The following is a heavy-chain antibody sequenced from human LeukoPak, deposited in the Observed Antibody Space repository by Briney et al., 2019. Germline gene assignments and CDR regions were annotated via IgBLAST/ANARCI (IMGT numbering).Heavy chain of an antibody. D-gene: IGHD2-8*01. Sequence: GESLKISCKGSGYSFTSYWIGRVRQMPGKGLEWMGIIYPGDSDTRYSPSFQGQVTISADKSISTAYLQWSSLKASDTAMYYCARRAYCTNGVCYLDYWGQGTLVTVSS. J-gene: IGHJ4*02. V-gene: IGHV5-51*01. CDR2: IYPGDSDT. CDR1: GYSFTSYW. CDR3: ARRAYCTNGVCYLDY.